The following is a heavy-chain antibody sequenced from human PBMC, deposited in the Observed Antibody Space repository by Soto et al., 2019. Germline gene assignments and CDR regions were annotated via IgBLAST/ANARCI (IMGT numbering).Heavy chain of an antibody. V-gene: IGHV3-72*01. CDR3: ARYRVVRIGYDL. Sequence: DVQLVESGGGLVQPGGSLRLSCAASGFAFSAHFMDWVRQAPGKGLDWLGRSRSKDKDYTLEYDASVRGRFTISRDDAKKSVYLQMNSLNIVDTALYYCARYRVVRIGYDLWGQGMLVTVSS. J-gene: IGHJ5*02. CDR2: SRSKDKDYTL. D-gene: IGHD2-15*01. CDR1: GFAFSAHF.